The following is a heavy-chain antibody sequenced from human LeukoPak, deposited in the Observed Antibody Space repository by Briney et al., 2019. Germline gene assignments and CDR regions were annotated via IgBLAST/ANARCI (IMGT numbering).Heavy chain of an antibody. CDR1: GGSLNGYY. D-gene: IGHD3-3*01. J-gene: IGHJ4*02. CDR3: ARVPLRFLEPFDF. Sequence: SETLSLTCSVYGGSLNGYYWSWIRQPPGKGLEWIGEINHSGTTNYNPSLKSRVTMSLDTSKSQFSLRLNSVTAADMAVYYCARVPLRFLEPFDFWGQGTLVTVSS. V-gene: IGHV4-34*01. CDR2: INHSGTT.